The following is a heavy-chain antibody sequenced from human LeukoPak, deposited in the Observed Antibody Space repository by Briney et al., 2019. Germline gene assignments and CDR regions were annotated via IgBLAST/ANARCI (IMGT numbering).Heavy chain of an antibody. CDR3: AKSLHPAWIQLWSDY. Sequence: PGGSLRLSCAASGLTFSSYAMSWVRQAPGKGLEWVSAISGSVGSTHYADSVKGRFTISRDNSKNTLYLQMNSLRAEDTAVYYCAKSLHPAWIQLWSDYWGQGTLVTVSS. D-gene: IGHD5-18*01. CDR2: ISGSVGST. J-gene: IGHJ4*02. CDR1: GLTFSSYA. V-gene: IGHV3-23*01.